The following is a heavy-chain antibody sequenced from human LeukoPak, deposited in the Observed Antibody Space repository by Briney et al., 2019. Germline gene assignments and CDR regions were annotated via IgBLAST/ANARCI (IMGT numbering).Heavy chain of an antibody. D-gene: IGHD3-22*01. CDR3: TTAYYDSSGLNWFDP. CDR1: GFTFSNAW. J-gene: IGHJ5*02. Sequence: PGGSLRLSCAASGFTFSNAWMSWVRQALGKGLEWVGRIKSKTDGGTTDYAAPVKGRFTISRDDSKNTLYLQMNSLKTEDTAVYYCTTAYYDSSGLNWFDPWGQGTLVTVSS. V-gene: IGHV3-15*01. CDR2: IKSKTDGGTT.